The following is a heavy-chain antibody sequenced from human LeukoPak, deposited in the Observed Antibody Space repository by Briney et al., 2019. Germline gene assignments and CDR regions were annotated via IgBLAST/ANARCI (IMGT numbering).Heavy chain of an antibody. D-gene: IGHD2-15*01. CDR3: ANIVVVVAATSDFDY. Sequence: PRGSLRLSCAASGFTFSSYAMSWVRQAPGKGLEWVSAISGSGGSTYYADSVKGRFTISRDNSKNKLYLQMNSLRAEDTAVYYCANIVVVVAATSDFDYWGQGTLVTVSS. J-gene: IGHJ4*02. V-gene: IGHV3-23*01. CDR2: ISGSGGST. CDR1: GFTFSSYA.